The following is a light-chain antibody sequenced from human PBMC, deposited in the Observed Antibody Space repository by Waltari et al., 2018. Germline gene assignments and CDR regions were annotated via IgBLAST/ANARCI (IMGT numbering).Light chain of an antibody. Sequence: IVLTQSPATLSLSPGQRGTLSCRASQSVGGNLACYQQKPGQAPRLLIYDASNRATGIPARFSGSGSGTDVTLTISSLEPEDFAVYYCQQRRTWPSITFGQGTRLEI. CDR2: DAS. CDR1: QSVGGN. J-gene: IGKJ5*01. V-gene: IGKV3-11*01. CDR3: QQRRTWPSIT.